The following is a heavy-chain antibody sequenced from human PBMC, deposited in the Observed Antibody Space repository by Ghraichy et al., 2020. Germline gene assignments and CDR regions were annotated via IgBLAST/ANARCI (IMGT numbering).Heavy chain of an antibody. Sequence: SETLSLTCTVSGGSISSYYWSWIRQPPGKGLEWIGYIYYSGSTNYNPSLKSRVTISVDTSKNQFSLKLSSVTAAETAVYYCARTDGWYYFDYWGQGTLVTVS. CDR3: ARTDGWYYFDY. CDR1: GGSISSYY. V-gene: IGHV4-59*01. CDR2: IYYSGST. J-gene: IGHJ4*02. D-gene: IGHD6-19*01.